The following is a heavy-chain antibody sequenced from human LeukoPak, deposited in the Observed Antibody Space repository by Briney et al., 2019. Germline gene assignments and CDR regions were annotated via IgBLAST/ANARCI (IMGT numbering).Heavy chain of an antibody. Sequence: SETLSLTCAVSGYSISSGYYWGWIRQPPGKGLEWIGSIYHSGSTYYNPSLKSRVTISVDTCKNQFSLKLSSVTAADTAVYYCARGLGDGYIGYWGQGTLVTVSS. CDR3: ARGLGDGYIGY. D-gene: IGHD6-13*01. V-gene: IGHV4-38-2*01. CDR2: IYHSGST. CDR1: GYSISSGYY. J-gene: IGHJ4*02.